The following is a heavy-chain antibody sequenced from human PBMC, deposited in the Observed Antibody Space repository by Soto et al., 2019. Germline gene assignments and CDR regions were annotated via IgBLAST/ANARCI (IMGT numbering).Heavy chain of an antibody. CDR2: IIPIFGTA. J-gene: IGHJ6*02. CDR1: GCTFSSYA. V-gene: IGHV1-69*13. CDR3: ARGYSSGGYYGMDV. Sequence: SVKVSCKASGCTFSSYAISCVRQAPGQGLEWMGGIIPIFGTANYAQKFQGRVTITADESTSTAYMELSSLRSEDTAVYYCARGYSSGGYYGMDVWGQGTTVTVSS. D-gene: IGHD6-25*01.